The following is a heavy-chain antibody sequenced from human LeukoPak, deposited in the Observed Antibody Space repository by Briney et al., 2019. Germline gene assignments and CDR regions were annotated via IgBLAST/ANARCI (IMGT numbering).Heavy chain of an antibody. Sequence: NASETLSLTCTVSGGSISSNSYYWGWIRQPPGKGLEWIGSIYYSGSTYYNPSLQSRVTISVDTSKNHFSLKLSSVTAADTAVYYCARDSPDCGSTTCYKDWFDPWGQGTLVTVSS. CDR2: IYYSGST. J-gene: IGHJ5*02. CDR3: ARDSPDCGSTTCYKDWFDP. D-gene: IGHD2-2*02. V-gene: IGHV4-39*07. CDR1: GGSISSNSYY.